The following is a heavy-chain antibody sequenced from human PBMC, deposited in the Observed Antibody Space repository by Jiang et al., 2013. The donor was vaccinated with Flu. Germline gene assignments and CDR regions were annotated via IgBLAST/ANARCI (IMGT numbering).Heavy chain of an antibody. D-gene: IGHD6-13*01. Sequence: TFSSYAMHWVRQAPGKGLEWVAVISYDGSNKYYADSVKGRFTISRDNSKNTLYLQMNSLRAEDTAVYYCARDSSSWYPTYFDYWGQGTLVTVSS. J-gene: IGHJ4*02. CDR1: TFSSYA. CDR3: ARDSSSWYPTYFDY. V-gene: IGHV3-30*04. CDR2: ISYDGSNK.